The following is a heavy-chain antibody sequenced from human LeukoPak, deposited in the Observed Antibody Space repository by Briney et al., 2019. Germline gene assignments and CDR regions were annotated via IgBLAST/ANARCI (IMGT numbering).Heavy chain of an antibody. CDR1: GYTFTGYY. Sequence: ASVKVSCKASGYTFTGYYMHWVRQAPGQGLDWMGWINPNSGGTNYAQKFQGRVTMTRDTSISTAYMELSRLRSDDTAVYYCARSDCSSTSCYVGDDWFDPWGQGTLVTVSS. CDR2: INPNSGGT. CDR3: ARSDCSSTSCYVGDDWFDP. J-gene: IGHJ5*02. V-gene: IGHV1-2*02. D-gene: IGHD2-2*01.